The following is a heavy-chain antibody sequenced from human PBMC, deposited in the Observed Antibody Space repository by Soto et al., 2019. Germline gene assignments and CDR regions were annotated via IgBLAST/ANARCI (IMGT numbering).Heavy chain of an antibody. Sequence: GGSLRLSCAASGFTFDDYAMHWVRQAPGKGLEWVSGISWNSGSIGYADSVKGRFTISRDNAKNSLYLQMNSLRAEDTALYYCAKDSSGFGNYYYYYMDVWGKGTTVTVSS. CDR3: AKDSSGFGNYYYYYMDV. CDR1: GFTFDDYA. J-gene: IGHJ6*03. V-gene: IGHV3-9*01. CDR2: ISWNSGSI. D-gene: IGHD3-10*01.